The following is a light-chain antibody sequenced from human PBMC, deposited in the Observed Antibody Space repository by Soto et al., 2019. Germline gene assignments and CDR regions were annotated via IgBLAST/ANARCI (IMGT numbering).Light chain of an antibody. Sequence: SSELTQPPSVSLSLGQMARITCSGAALPKKYVCRNQQKPGQFPVSVIYKDRERPSGIPERFSGSSSGTIVTLTISGVQAEDEADHYCLSADSGGTYVVFGGGTKLTVL. CDR1: ALPKKY. V-gene: IGLV3-16*01. CDR3: LSADSGGTYVV. J-gene: IGLJ2*01. CDR2: KDR.